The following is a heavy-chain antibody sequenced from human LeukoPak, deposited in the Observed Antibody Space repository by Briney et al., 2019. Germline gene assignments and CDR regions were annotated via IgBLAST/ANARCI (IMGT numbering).Heavy chain of an antibody. V-gene: IGHV3-74*01. CDR3: AKDNRGYFDF. J-gene: IGHJ4*02. CDR1: GFTFSFYW. Sequence: PGGSLRLSCASSGFTFSFYWMHWVRQAPGKGLVWVSRINNDGRSTSYAGSVKGRFTISRDNAKNTLYLQMNSLRAEDTAVYFCAKDNRGYFDFWGQGTLVTVSS. CDR2: INNDGRST. D-gene: IGHD3-16*01.